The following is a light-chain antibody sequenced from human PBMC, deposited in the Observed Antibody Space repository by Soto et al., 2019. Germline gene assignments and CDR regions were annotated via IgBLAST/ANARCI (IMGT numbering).Light chain of an antibody. V-gene: IGKV1-39*01. Sequence: DIHMTQSPSSLPASVGDRVTITCRASQSISTYLNWYQHKPGMAPKLLIYAASSLQSGVPSRFSGSGSGTDFTLTINTLQPEDFANYYCQHSFYTLTFGGGTKVDIK. J-gene: IGKJ4*01. CDR3: QHSFYTLT. CDR1: QSISTY. CDR2: AAS.